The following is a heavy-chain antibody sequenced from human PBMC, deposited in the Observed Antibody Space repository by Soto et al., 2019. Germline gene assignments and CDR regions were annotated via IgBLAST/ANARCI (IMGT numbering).Heavy chain of an antibody. V-gene: IGHV4-39*01. Sequence: SETLSLTCTVSGGSISSSSYYWGWIRQPPGKGLEWIGRIYYSGSTYYNPSLKSRVTISVDTSKNQFSLKLSSVTAADTAVYYCARRSYSSSWYETHHFDFWGQGTLVTVSS. CDR1: GGSISSSSYY. CDR2: IYYSGST. J-gene: IGHJ4*02. CDR3: ARRSYSSSWYETHHFDF. D-gene: IGHD6-13*01.